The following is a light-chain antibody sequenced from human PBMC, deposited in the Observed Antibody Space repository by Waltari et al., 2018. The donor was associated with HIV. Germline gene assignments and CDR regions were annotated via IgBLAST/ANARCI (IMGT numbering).Light chain of an antibody. V-gene: IGKV1-39*01. CDR2: GAP. Sequence: DIQMTQSQSSLSASVGDTVTITCRSSQNINSYLNWYQQSPGKAPRLLIYGAPRLHSGAPSRFSGRGSVTDYTLTISSVQPEDFVTYYCQQSYSNSPWTFGQGTKVEIK. J-gene: IGKJ1*01. CDR3: QQSYSNSPWT. CDR1: QNINSY.